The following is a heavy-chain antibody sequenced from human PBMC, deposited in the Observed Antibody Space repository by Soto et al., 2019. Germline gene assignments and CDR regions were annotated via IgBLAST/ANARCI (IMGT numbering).Heavy chain of an antibody. D-gene: IGHD3-9*01. J-gene: IGHJ6*02. V-gene: IGHV1-69*13. CDR1: GGTFSSYA. Sequence: ASVKVSCKASGGTFSSYAISWVRQAPGQGLEWMGGIIPIFGTANYAQKFQGRVTITADESTSTAYMELSSLRSEDTAVYYCARAGAKAIHADSLLGLDVWGQGTTVTVSS. CDR3: ARAGAKAIHADSLLGLDV. CDR2: IIPIFGTA.